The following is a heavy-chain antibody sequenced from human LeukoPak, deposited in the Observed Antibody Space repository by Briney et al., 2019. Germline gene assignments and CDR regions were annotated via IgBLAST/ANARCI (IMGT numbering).Heavy chain of an antibody. V-gene: IGHV4-59*01. CDR1: GGSISGYH. J-gene: IGHJ5*02. CDR2: ISYSGGT. D-gene: IGHD7-27*01. Sequence: SETLSLTCTVSGGSISGYHWTWIRQPPGKGLEWIGYISYSGGTNYNPSLKSRVSISVDTSKNQFSLQLSSVTAADTAVYYCARQQGRFDPWGQGTLVTVSS. CDR3: ARQQGRFDP.